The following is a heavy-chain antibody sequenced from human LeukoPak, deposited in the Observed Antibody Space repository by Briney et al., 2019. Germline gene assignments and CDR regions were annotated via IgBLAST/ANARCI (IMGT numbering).Heavy chain of an antibody. J-gene: IGHJ6*03. D-gene: IGHD3-10*01. CDR1: GYTFTSYG. V-gene: IGHV1-18*01. Sequence: ASVKVSCKASGYTFTSYGISWVRQAPGQGLEWMGWISAYNGNTNYAQKLEGRVTMTKDTSTSTAYMELSSLRSEDTAVYYCARGRGVRGVIIFYYYYYMDVWGKGTTVTISS. CDR2: ISAYNGNT. CDR3: ARGRGVRGVIIFYYYYYMDV.